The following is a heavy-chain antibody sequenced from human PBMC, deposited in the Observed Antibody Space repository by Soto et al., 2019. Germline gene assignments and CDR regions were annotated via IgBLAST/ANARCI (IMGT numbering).Heavy chain of an antibody. CDR1: GGSIRSYY. J-gene: IGHJ6*02. D-gene: IGHD1-26*01. CDR2: IYTSGST. CDR3: AREGASGFGMDV. V-gene: IGHV4-4*07. Sequence: QVQLQESGPGLVKPSETLSLTCNVSGGSIRSYYWSWVRQPAGKPLEWIGRIYTSGSTNYNPSLKSRVSMSVDPSKNQFSLEVTSVTAADPAVYYWAREGASGFGMDVWCQGTTVTVSS.